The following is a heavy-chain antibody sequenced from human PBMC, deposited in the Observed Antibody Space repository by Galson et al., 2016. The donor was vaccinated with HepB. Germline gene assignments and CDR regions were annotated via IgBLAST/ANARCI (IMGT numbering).Heavy chain of an antibody. CDR3: ARESLGRGAVSAMDV. Sequence: SVKVSCKASGGTFSNFPISWVRQAPGQGLEWMGGIIPILGSADYAQKLQGRVTITVDNSTFTVYMELSSLRSEDTAMYYCARESLGRGAVSAMDVWGQGTTVTVSS. V-gene: IGHV1-69*10. CDR2: IIPILGSA. CDR1: GGTFSNFP. J-gene: IGHJ6*02. D-gene: IGHD3-10*01.